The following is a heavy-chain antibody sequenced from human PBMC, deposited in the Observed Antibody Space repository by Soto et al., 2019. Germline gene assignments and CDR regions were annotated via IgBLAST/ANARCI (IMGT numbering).Heavy chain of an antibody. CDR3: AGGGDTVTYGDYYYYMDV. V-gene: IGHV1-3*01. D-gene: IGHD4-4*01. Sequence: GASVKVSCKASGYTFTSYAMHWVRQAPGQRLEWMGWINAGNGNTKYSQKFQGRVTITRDTSASTAYMELSSLRSEDTAVYYCAGGGDTVTYGDYYYYMDVWGKGTTVTVSS. CDR2: INAGNGNT. CDR1: GYTFTSYA. J-gene: IGHJ6*03.